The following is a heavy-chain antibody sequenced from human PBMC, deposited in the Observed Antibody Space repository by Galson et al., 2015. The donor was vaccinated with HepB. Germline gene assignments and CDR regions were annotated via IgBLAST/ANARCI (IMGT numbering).Heavy chain of an antibody. CDR1: GGTFSSYT. D-gene: IGHD4-17*01. Sequence: SVKVSCKASGGTFSSYTISWVRQAPGQGLEWMGRIIPILGIANYAQKFQGRVTMTEDTSTDTAYMELSSLRSEDTAVYYCATAIRYGAEYYYYGMDVWGQGTTVTVSS. CDR2: IIPILGIA. V-gene: IGHV1-69*02. CDR3: ATAIRYGAEYYYYGMDV. J-gene: IGHJ6*02.